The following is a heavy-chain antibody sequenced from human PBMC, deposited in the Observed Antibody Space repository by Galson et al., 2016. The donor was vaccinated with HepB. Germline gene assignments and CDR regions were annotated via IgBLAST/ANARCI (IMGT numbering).Heavy chain of an antibody. J-gene: IGHJ5*02. CDR3: AKDALFAAALIPESWFDP. CDR2: ISGSGAYT. V-gene: IGHV3-23*01. CDR1: GFSFNDYA. Sequence: SLRLSCAASGFSFNDYAMNWVRQAPGKGLEWVSSISGSGAYTYYADSVKGRFTISRDKSTNTLYLQMNNLGVEDTAIYYCAKDALFAAALIPESWFDPWGQGTLVTVSS. D-gene: IGHD6-13*01.